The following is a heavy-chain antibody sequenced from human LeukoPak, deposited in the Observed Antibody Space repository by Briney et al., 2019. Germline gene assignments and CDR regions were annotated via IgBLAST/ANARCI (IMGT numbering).Heavy chain of an antibody. CDR3: AKDESRVRGIIRDAFDL. V-gene: IGHV3-48*03. J-gene: IGHJ3*01. CDR2: ISSSGSTI. D-gene: IGHD3-10*01. Sequence: PGGSLRLSCAASGFTFSSYEMNWVRQAPGKGLEWVSYISSSGSTIYYADSVKGRFTISRDNAKNSLYLQMNSLRAEDSALCYCAKDESRVRGIIRDAFDLWGQGTMVSVSS. CDR1: GFTFSSYE.